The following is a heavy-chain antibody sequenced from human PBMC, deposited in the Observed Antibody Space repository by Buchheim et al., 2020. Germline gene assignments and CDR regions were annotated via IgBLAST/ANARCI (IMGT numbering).Heavy chain of an antibody. CDR3: ARHDHSGSYYFDY. CDR2: IYHSGSP. J-gene: IGHJ4*02. D-gene: IGHD1-26*01. Sequence: QVQLQESGPGLVKPSGTLSLTCAISGGSISTINWWSWVRQPPGKGLEWIGEIYHSGSPNYNPSLKSRFTMSVDKSKNQFPLNLSSVTAADTAVYYCARHDHSGSYYFDYWGQGTL. CDR1: GGSISTINW. V-gene: IGHV4-4*02.